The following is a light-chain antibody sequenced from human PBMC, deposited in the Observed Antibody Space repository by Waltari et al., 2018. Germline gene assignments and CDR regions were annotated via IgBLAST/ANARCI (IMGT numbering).Light chain of an antibody. J-gene: IGLJ2*01. CDR2: EVN. V-gene: IGLV2-23*02. CDR3: CSYAGGSVI. CDR1: SGDVGSYKL. Sequence: QSGLTQPASVSGSPGQSITISCTGSSGDVGSYKLVSWYQRHPGKAPKLIISEVNDRPSGVSNRFSGSKSGNTASLTISGLQAEDEADYYCCSYAGGSVIFGGGTK.